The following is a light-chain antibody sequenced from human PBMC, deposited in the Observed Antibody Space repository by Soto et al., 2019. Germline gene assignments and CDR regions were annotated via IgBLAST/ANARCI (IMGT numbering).Light chain of an antibody. J-gene: IGLJ1*01. CDR1: SSDVGGYNY. V-gene: IGLV2-8*01. Sequence: QSVLTQPPSASGSPGQSVTISCTGISSDVGGYNYVSWYQQHPGKAPKLMIYEVNKRPSGVPERFSGSKSGNTASLTVSGLQAEDEADYYCSSYAGSSNVFGTGTKGTVL. CDR3: SSYAGSSNV. CDR2: EVN.